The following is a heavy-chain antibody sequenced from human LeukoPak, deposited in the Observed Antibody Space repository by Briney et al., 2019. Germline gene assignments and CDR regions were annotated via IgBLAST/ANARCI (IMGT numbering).Heavy chain of an antibody. CDR1: GFTFISYG. CDR2: ISSSGRIM. CDR3: ARAVDKLHCSGGSCSGGHFDY. V-gene: IGHV3-48*01. Sequence: GGSLRLSCAASGFTFISYGMHWVRQAPGKGLDWVSYISSSGRIMYYADSVKGRFTISRDNAKNSLYLQMNSLRAEDTAVYYCARAVDKLHCSGGSCSGGHFDYWGQGTLVTVSS. J-gene: IGHJ4*02. D-gene: IGHD2-15*01.